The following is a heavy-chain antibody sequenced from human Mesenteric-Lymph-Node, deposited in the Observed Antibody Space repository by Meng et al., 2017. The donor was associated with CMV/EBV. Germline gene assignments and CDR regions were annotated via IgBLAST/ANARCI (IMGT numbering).Heavy chain of an antibody. D-gene: IGHD3-16*01. J-gene: IGHJ6*02. CDR1: GFTFSSYS. CDR3: AKDAALPITTLSYYYYYGMDV. CDR2: IRYDGSNK. V-gene: IGHV3-30*02. Sequence: GGSLRLSCAASGFTFSSYSMDWVRQAPGKGLEWVAFIRYDGSNKYYADSVKGRFTISRDNSKNTLYLQMNSLRAEDTAVYYCAKDAALPITTLSYYYYYGMDVWGQGTTVTVSS.